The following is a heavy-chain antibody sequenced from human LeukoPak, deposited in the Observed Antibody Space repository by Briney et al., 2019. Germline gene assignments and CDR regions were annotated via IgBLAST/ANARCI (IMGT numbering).Heavy chain of an antibody. CDR2: INHSGST. J-gene: IGHJ4*02. V-gene: IGHV4-34*01. Sequence: SETLSLTCAVYGGSFSGYYWSWIRQPPGKGLEWIGEINHSGSTNYNPSLKSRVTISVDTSKNQFSLKLSSVTAADTAVYCCARGQGATVTTSFDYWGQGTLVTVSS. D-gene: IGHD4-17*01. CDR1: GGSFSGYY. CDR3: ARGQGATVTTSFDY.